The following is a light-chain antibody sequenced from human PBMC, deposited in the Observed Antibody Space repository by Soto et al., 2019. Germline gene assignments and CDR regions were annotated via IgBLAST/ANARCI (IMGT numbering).Light chain of an antibody. J-gene: IGLJ1*01. Sequence: QSVLTQPASVSGSPGQSITISCTGTSSDVGGYNYVSWYQQHPGKAPKLMIYDVSNRPSGVSNRFSGSKSGNTASLTISGLQAEDEADYYCSSYTSSSTPSTYLFGTGTQVTVL. CDR1: SSDVGGYNY. V-gene: IGLV2-14*01. CDR3: SSYTSSSTPSTYL. CDR2: DVS.